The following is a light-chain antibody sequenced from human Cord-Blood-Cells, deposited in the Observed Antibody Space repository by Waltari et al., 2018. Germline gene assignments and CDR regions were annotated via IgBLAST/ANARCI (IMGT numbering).Light chain of an antibody. Sequence: EIVLTQSPATLSLSPGERATLSCMASQSVSSYLAWYQQKPGQAPRLLIYDASNRATGIQARFSGSGSGTDFTLTISSLEPEDFAVYYCQQRSNWYTFGQGTKLEIK. CDR3: QQRSNWYT. CDR1: QSVSSY. J-gene: IGKJ2*01. V-gene: IGKV3-11*01. CDR2: DAS.